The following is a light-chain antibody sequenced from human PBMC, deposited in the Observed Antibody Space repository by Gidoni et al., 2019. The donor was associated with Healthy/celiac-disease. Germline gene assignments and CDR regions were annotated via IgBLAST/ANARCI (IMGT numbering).Light chain of an antibody. V-gene: IGKV4-1*01. CDR1: QSVLYSSNNKNY. Sequence: DIVMTQSPDSLPASLGERATINCKSSQSVLYSSNNKNYLAWYQQKPGQPPKLLIYWASTRESGVPDRFSGGGSGTDFTLTISSLQAEDVAVYYCQQYYSTPLTFGGGTKVEIK. CDR2: WAS. CDR3: QQYYSTPLT. J-gene: IGKJ4*01.